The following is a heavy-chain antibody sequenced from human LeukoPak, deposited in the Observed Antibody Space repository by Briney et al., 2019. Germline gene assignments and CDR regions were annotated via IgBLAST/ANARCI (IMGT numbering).Heavy chain of an antibody. J-gene: IGHJ4*02. Sequence: GGSLRLSCAASGFTFSSYSMNWVRQAPGKGLEWVSSISSSSSYIYYADSVKGRFTISRDNAKNSLYLQMNSLRAEDTAVYYCARGRWLVRGPLGYWGQGTLVTVSS. CDR1: GFTFSSYS. V-gene: IGHV3-21*01. CDR3: ARGRWLVRGPLGY. CDR2: ISSSSSYI. D-gene: IGHD3-10*01.